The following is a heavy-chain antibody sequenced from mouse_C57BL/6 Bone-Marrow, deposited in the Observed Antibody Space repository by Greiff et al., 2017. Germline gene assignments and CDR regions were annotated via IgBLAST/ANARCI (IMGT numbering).Heavy chain of an antibody. J-gene: IGHJ1*03. Sequence: EVMLVESGGGLVKPGGSLKLSCAASGFTFSSYTMSWVRQTPENRLQWVAAISGGGGNTYYPDSVKGRFTISRDNDKNILYLQMSSLRSEDTALYYCSRQVTTVLATKYFDVWGTGTTVTVSS. D-gene: IGHD1-1*01. CDR2: ISGGGGNT. CDR1: GFTFSSYT. CDR3: SRQVTTVLATKYFDV. V-gene: IGHV5-9*01.